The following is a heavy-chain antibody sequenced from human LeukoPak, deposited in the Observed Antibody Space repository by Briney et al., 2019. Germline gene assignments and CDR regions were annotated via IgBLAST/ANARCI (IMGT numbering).Heavy chain of an antibody. CDR2: ISGSGGTT. J-gene: IGHJ4*02. Sequence: HPGGSLRLSCAASGFTFSSFAMNWVRQAPGKGLEWVSSISGSGGTTSYAGSVKGRFTISRDNSKNTLCLQMNSLRADDTAIYYCAKRDFWGQGTLVTVSS. CDR3: AKRDF. CDR1: GFTFSSFA. V-gene: IGHV3-23*01.